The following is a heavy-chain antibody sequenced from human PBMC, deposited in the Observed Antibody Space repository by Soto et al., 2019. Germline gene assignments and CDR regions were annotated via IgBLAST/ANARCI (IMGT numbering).Heavy chain of an antibody. J-gene: IGHJ4*02. CDR2: ISAYNGNT. D-gene: IGHD3-22*01. CDR3: ARAPYYYDSSGYDNYLTPPFDY. Sequence: ASVKVSCKASGYTFTSYGISWVRQAPGQGLEWMGWISAYNGNTNYAQKLQGRVTMTTDTSTSTAYMELRSLRSDDTAVYYCARAPYYYDSSGYDNYLTPPFDYWGQGTLVTVSS. CDR1: GYTFTSYG. V-gene: IGHV1-18*01.